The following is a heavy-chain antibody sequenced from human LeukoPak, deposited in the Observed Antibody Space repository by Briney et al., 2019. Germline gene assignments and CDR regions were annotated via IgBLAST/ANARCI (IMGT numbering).Heavy chain of an antibody. CDR2: ISSSSTYT. CDR3: ARLGDSSGWYFDY. CDR1: GFTFTNSY. V-gene: IGHV3-11*03. J-gene: IGHJ4*02. D-gene: IGHD6-19*01. Sequence: GGSLRLSCAASGFTFTNSYMSWIRQAPGKGLEWVSYISSSSTYTNYADSVKGRFTISRDDAKNSLYLQMNSLRAEDTAVYYCARLGDSSGWYFDYWGQGTLVTVSS.